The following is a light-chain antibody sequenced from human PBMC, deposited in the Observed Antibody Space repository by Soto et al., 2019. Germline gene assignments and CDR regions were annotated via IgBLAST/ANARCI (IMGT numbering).Light chain of an antibody. CDR3: QQYKNWPET. J-gene: IGKJ1*01. CDR2: GAS. Sequence: EIVMTQSPATLYVSPGERATLSCRASQSVSSNLAWYQQKPGQAPRLLIYGASTRATGIPARFSGSGSGTEFTLTISSLQSEDFASYYCQQYKNWPETFGQGTKVEIK. CDR1: QSVSSN. V-gene: IGKV3-15*01.